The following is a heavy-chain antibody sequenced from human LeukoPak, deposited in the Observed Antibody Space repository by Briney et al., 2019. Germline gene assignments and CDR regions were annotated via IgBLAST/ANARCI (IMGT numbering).Heavy chain of an antibody. CDR3: ARDQAPGYWYYEL. Sequence: PGGSLRLSCAASGFTVNSSYMSCVRQAPGEGLEWVSAIYSGGSTYYADSVKGRFTISRDNSKNTLYLQMNTLRAEDTAVYYCARDQAPGYWYYELWGRGTLVTVSS. V-gene: IGHV3-53*01. D-gene: IGHD3-10*01. J-gene: IGHJ2*01. CDR2: IYSGGST. CDR1: GFTVNSSY.